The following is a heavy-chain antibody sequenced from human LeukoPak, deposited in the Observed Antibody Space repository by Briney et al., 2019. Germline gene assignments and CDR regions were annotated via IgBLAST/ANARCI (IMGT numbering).Heavy chain of an antibody. V-gene: IGHV4-34*01. D-gene: IGHD4-17*01. CDR3: ARDKSTVTTWGYYYYMDV. CDR2: INHSGST. Sequence: SETLSLTCAVYGGSFSGYYWSWIRQPPGKGLEWIGEINHSGSTNYNPSLKSRVTISVDTSKNQFSLKLSSVTAADTAVYYCARDKSTVTTWGYYYYMDVWGKGTTVTVSS. CDR1: GGSFSGYY. J-gene: IGHJ6*03.